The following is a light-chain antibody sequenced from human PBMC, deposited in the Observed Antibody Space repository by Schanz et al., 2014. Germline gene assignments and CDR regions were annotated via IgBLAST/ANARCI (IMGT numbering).Light chain of an antibody. V-gene: IGKV3-15*01. J-gene: IGKJ1*01. CDR1: QSVSTY. CDR3: QQYNGGT. Sequence: EIVLAQSPGTLSLSPGERATLSCRASQSVSTYLAWYQQKPGQAPRLLIYGASTRATGIPARFSGSGSGTEFTLTISSLQSEDFAVYYCQQYNGGTFGQGTKL. CDR2: GAS.